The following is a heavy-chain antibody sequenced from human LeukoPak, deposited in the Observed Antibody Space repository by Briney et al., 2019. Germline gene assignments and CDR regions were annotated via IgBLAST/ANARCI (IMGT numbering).Heavy chain of an antibody. CDR3: AKDRTMVRGVIDAFDI. CDR1: GFTFSSYA. CDR2: ISGSGGST. J-gene: IGHJ3*02. V-gene: IGHV3-23*01. Sequence: PGGSLRLSCVASGFTFSSYAMSWVRQAPGKGLEWVSAISGSGGSTYYADSVKGRFTISRDDSKNTLYLRINSLRAEDTALYYCAKDRTMVRGVIDAFDIWGQGTVVTVSS. D-gene: IGHD3-10*01.